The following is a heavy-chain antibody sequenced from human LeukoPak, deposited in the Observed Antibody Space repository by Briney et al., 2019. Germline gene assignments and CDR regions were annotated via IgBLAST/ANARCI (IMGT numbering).Heavy chain of an antibody. CDR3: ARGSSSSFDY. Sequence: GGSLRLSCAASKFTVSSNYMSWVRQAPGKGLEWVSVFYSGGSTSYADSVKGRFTISRDNSKNTLYLQMNSLRAEDTAVYYCARGSSSSFDYWGQGTLVTVSS. CDR2: FYSGGST. J-gene: IGHJ4*02. D-gene: IGHD6-13*01. CDR1: KFTVSSNY. V-gene: IGHV3-53*01.